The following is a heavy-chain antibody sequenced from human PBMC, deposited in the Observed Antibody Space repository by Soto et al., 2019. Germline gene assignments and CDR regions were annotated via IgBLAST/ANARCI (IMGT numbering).Heavy chain of an antibody. D-gene: IGHD6-19*01. CDR2: ISGSGGTI. V-gene: IGHV3-48*02. CDR1: GFTLSSYS. J-gene: IGHJ4*02. Sequence: EVQLVESGGGLVQPGGSLRLSCAASGFTLSSYSMHWVRQAPGKGLEWVSYISGSGGTIYYADSVKGRLTISRDNAKNSLSVQMNSLREEDTAVYFCARETGLRSSGWSYYFDFWGQGTRVTVSS. CDR3: ARETGLRSSGWSYYFDF.